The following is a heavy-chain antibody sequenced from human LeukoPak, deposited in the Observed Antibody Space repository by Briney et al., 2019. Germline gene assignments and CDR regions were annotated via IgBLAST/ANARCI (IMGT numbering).Heavy chain of an antibody. CDR3: ARAPFYGSNSRGSFDP. CDR2: ISYTEST. V-gene: IGHV4-59*01. D-gene: IGHD3-10*01. J-gene: IGHJ5*02. CDR1: GGSISSYY. Sequence: SETLSLTCTVSGGSISSYYWSWIRQPPGKGLEWIGYISYTESTNYNPSLKSRVTISVDTSKNQLSLRLSSVTTADTAVYYCARAPFYGSNSRGSFDPWGQGTLVTVSS.